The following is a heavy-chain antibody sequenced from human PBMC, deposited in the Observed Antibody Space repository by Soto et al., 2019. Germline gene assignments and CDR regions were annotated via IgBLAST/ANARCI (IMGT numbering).Heavy chain of an antibody. J-gene: IGHJ4*02. CDR2: INHSGST. CDR1: GGSFSGYY. CDR3: AREYGDYGVIDY. Sequence: QVQLQQWGAGLLKPSETLSLTCAVYGGSFSGYYWSWIRQPPGKGLEWIGEINHSGSTNYNPSLNSRVTISVDPSKNQFSVKLSSVTAADTAVYYCAREYGDYGVIDYWGQGTLVTVSS. D-gene: IGHD4-17*01. V-gene: IGHV4-34*01.